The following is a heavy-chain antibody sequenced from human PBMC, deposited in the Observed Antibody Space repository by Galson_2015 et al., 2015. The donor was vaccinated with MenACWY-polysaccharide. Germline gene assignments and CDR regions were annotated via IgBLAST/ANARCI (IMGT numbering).Heavy chain of an antibody. J-gene: IGHJ4*02. Sequence: SLRFSGAASGFTFSRYWMSWVRQAPGKGLEWVANIQHDGSEKYYVDSVKGRFTISRDNAKNSLYLQMNSLRGEDTAVYYCVRESCRGCTAFWGQGTLVTVSS. CDR2: IQHDGSEK. CDR3: VRESCRGCTAF. CDR1: GFTFSRYW. D-gene: IGHD2-8*01. V-gene: IGHV3-7*01.